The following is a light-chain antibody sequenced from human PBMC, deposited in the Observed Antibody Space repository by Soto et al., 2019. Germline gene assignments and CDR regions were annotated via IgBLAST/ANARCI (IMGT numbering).Light chain of an antibody. V-gene: IGKV1-27*01. CDR3: QKYDSAPWT. J-gene: IGKJ1*01. CDR1: QGINNY. Sequence: DIQMTQSPSSLSAFVGARVTITCRASQGINNYLAWYQHKPGQVPKLLIYAASTLQSGVPSRFSGGGSGTEFTLSISSLQPEDVATYYCQKYDSAPWTFGKGTEVEIK. CDR2: AAS.